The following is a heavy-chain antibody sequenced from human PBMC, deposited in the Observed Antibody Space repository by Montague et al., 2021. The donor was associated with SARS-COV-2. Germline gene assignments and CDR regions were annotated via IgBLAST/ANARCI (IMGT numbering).Heavy chain of an antibody. V-gene: IGHV4-61*09. CDR3: ARHRSIIAAVPNYFDH. D-gene: IGHD6-13*01. Sequence: TLSLTCSVSGGSISTGNYYWSWIRQPAGKRLEWIGDIYTSGRNNYNPSVQSRVTILVDTSKNQFSLRLNSVTAADTAVYYCARHRSIIAAVPNYFDHWGQGTLVTVSS. J-gene: IGHJ4*02. CDR2: IYTSGRN. CDR1: GGSISTGNYY.